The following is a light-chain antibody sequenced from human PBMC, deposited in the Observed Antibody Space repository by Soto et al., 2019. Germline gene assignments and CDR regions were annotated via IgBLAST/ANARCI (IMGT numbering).Light chain of an antibody. V-gene: IGKV1-27*01. CDR3: QKYNSSPRT. CDR2: AAS. J-gene: IGKJ1*01. Sequence: DIQMTQSPSSLSASVGDRVTITCRASQGISNYLAWYQQKPGKVPKLLIYAASTLQSGVPSRFSGRGSRTHFTLPISSLQPEDVATYYCQKYNSSPRTFGQGTKVEIK. CDR1: QGISNY.